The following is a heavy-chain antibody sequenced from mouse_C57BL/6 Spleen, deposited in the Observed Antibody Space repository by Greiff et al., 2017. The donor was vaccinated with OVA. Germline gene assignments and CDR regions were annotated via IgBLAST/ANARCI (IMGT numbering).Heavy chain of an antibody. CDR3: ARGSSYGDRDFDV. CDR1: GYTFTDYN. Sequence: EVQLQESGPELVKPGASVKLPCTASGYTFTDYNMDWVQQSHGKSLEWIGDINPSSGGTNYNHKFKGRATFSVDKSSSTAYMELRSLTAEDTAVYYCARGSSYGDRDFDVWGTGTTVTVSS. V-gene: IGHV1-18*01. J-gene: IGHJ1*03. D-gene: IGHD1-1*01. CDR2: INPSSGGT.